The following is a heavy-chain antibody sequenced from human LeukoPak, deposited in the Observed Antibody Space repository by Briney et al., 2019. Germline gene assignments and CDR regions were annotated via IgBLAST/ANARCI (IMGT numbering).Heavy chain of an antibody. CDR2: ISGSGGST. CDR1: GFTFDDYG. V-gene: IGHV3-23*01. Sequence: PGGSLRLSCAASGFTFDDYGMSWVRQAPGKGLEWVSAISGSGGSTYYADSVKGRFTISRDNSKNTLYLQMSSLRAEDTAVYYCAKSGREFGAYYYMDVWGKGTTVTISS. J-gene: IGHJ6*03. CDR3: AKSGREFGAYYYMDV. D-gene: IGHD3-10*01.